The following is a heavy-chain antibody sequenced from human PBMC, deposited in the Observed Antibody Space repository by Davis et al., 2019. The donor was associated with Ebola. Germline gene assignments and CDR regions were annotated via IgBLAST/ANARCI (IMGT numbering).Heavy chain of an antibody. J-gene: IGHJ4*02. V-gene: IGHV4-59*01. CDR1: GGSISNYY. D-gene: IGHD4-23*01. CDR3: ARDLITVVTWYYFDY. CDR2: IYYSGST. Sequence: MPSETLSLTCTVSGGSISNYYWSWIRQPPGKGLEWIGCIYYSGSTNYNPSLKSRVTISVDTSKNQFSLKLSSVTAEDTAVYYCARDLITVVTWYYFDYWGQGTLVTVSS.